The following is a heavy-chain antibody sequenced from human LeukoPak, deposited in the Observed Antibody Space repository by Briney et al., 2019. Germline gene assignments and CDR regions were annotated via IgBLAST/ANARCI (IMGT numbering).Heavy chain of an antibody. CDR3: AKGKAAHYHSVTDEYYYYLDV. J-gene: IGHJ6*03. Sequence: SETLSLTCVVEGYYFSGFYWTWIRQAPGKGLEWIGEISYSGSTKYNPSLKSRVTIEVDTSKKQISLNLSSVTAADTAVYYCAKGKAAHYHSVTDEYYYYLDVWGKGTTAIVSS. CDR2: ISYSGST. V-gene: IGHV4-34*01. D-gene: IGHD3-9*01. CDR1: GYYFSGFY.